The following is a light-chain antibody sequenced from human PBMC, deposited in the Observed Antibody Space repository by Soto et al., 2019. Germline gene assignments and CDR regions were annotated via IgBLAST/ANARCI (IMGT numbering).Light chain of an antibody. Sequence: QSALTQPASVSGSPGQSITISCTRTSSDVGSYNLVSWYQQYPGKAPKLMIYEVSKRPSGVSNRFSGSKSGNTASLTISGLQAEDEADYYCSSYAGISTLVFGGGTKLTVL. CDR3: SSYAGISTLV. CDR2: EVS. CDR1: SSDVGSYNL. V-gene: IGLV2-23*02. J-gene: IGLJ3*02.